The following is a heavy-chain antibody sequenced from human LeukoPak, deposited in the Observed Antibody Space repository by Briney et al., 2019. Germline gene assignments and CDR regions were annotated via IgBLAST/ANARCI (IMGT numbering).Heavy chain of an antibody. CDR1: GGSISSSSYY. CDR2: IYYSGST. V-gene: IGHV4-39*01. CDR3: AKARTRGYSYGSFDY. J-gene: IGHJ4*02. D-gene: IGHD5-18*01. Sequence: NPSETLSLTCTVSGGSISSSSYYWGWIRQPPGKGLEWIGSIYYSGSTYYNPSLKSRVTISVDTSKNQFSLKLSSVTAADTAVYYCAKARTRGYSYGSFDYWGQGTLVTVSS.